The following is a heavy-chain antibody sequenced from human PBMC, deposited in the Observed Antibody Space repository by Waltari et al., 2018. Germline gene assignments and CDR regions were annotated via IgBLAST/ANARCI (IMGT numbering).Heavy chain of an antibody. V-gene: IGHV4-30-4*08. Sequence: QVQLQESGPGLVKPSQTLSLTCTVSGGSISSGDYYWSWIRQPPGKGLEWIGYIYYSGSTYYNPSLKVRVTISVDTSTNHFSLKLRSVTAADTAVYYCAREISSWYVNYFDYWGQGTLVTVSS. J-gene: IGHJ4*02. CDR3: AREISSWYVNYFDY. CDR1: GGSISSGDYY. CDR2: IYYSGST. D-gene: IGHD6-13*01.